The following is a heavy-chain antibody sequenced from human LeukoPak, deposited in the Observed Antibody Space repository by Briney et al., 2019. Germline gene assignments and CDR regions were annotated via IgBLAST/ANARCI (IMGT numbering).Heavy chain of an antibody. CDR2: IKSKTDGGTT. V-gene: IGHV3-15*01. D-gene: IGHD3-9*01. Sequence: PGGSLRLSCVASGFTFSNALMSWVRQAPGKGLEWVGRIKSKTDGGTTDYAAPVKGRFTISRDDSKNTLYLQMNSLKTEDTAVYYCTTDLKVDYDILTGYYLNDYWGQGTLVTVSS. J-gene: IGHJ4*02. CDR1: GFTFSNAL. CDR3: TTDLKVDYDILTGYYLNDY.